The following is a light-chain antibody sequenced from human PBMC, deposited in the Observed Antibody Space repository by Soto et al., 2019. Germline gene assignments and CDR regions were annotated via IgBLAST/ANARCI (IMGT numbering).Light chain of an antibody. CDR1: QSVSSSY. J-gene: IGKJ4*01. CDR3: QQYGSSPLT. CDR2: GAS. Sequence: EIVLTQSPGTLSLSPGERATLSCRASQSVSSSYLAWYQQKPGQAPRLLIYGASSRATGIPDRFSGSGSGTEFTLTISRLEPDDFALYYCQQYGSSPLTFGAWTKVEIK. V-gene: IGKV3-20*01.